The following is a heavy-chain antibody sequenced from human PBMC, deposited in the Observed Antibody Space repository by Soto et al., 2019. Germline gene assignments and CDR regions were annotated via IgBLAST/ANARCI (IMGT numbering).Heavy chain of an antibody. J-gene: IGHJ4*02. D-gene: IGHD3-10*01. V-gene: IGHV1-18*04. Sequence: GASVKVSCKASGYTFTSYGISWVRQAPGQGLERMGWISAYNGNTNYAQKLQGRITMTTDTSTSTAYMELRSLRSDDTAVYYCARSSMVPVDYFDFWGQGTVVTVSS. CDR1: GYTFTSYG. CDR2: ISAYNGNT. CDR3: ARSSMVPVDYFDF.